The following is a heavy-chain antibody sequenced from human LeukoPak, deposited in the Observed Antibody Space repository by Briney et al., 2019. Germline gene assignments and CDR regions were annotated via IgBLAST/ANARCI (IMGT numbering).Heavy chain of an antibody. Sequence: WETLSLTCTVSGGSISSYKWSWIRQPAGKGLEWIGRIYSSGSTNYTPSLKSRVTMSVDTSKNQFSLKLSSVTAADTAVYYCARGIVGATAPDYWGQGALVIVSS. CDR1: GGSISSYK. D-gene: IGHD1-26*01. CDR3: ARGIVGATAPDY. V-gene: IGHV4-4*07. CDR2: IYSSGST. J-gene: IGHJ4*02.